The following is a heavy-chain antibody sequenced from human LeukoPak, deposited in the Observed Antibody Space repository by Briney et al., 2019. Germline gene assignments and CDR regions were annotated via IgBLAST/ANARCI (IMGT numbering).Heavy chain of an antibody. J-gene: IGHJ4*02. CDR3: ATGRPSISGSSRHFDY. CDR2: FDPEDGET. D-gene: IGHD1-26*01. Sequence: ASVKVSCKVSGYTLTELSMHWVRQAPGKGLEWMGGFDPEDGETIYAQKFQGRVTMTEDASTDTAYMELSSLRSEDTAVYYCATGRPSISGSSRHFDYWGQGTLVTVSS. V-gene: IGHV1-24*01. CDR1: GYTLTELS.